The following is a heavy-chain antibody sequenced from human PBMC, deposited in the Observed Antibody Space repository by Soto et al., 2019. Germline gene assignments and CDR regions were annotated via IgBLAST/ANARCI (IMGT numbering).Heavy chain of an antibody. V-gene: IGHV3-23*01. CDR2: ISGSGGST. CDR1: GFTFSSYA. J-gene: IGHJ6*02. Sequence: EVQLLESGGGLVQPGGSLRLSCAASGFTFSSYAMSWVRQAPGKGLEWVSAISGSGGSTYYADSVKGRFTISRDNSKNTLYLQMNSLRAEDKAVYYCAKGPKVGARYLHGSLNGMDVWGQGTTVTV. D-gene: IGHD1-26*01. CDR3: AKGPKVGARYLHGSLNGMDV.